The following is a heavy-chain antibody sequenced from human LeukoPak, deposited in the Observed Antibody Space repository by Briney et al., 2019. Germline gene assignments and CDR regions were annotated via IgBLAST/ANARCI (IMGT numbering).Heavy chain of an antibody. J-gene: IGHJ4*02. V-gene: IGHV3-23*01. CDR2: LSGSGNSA. CDR3: ATKKPPASLDH. CDR1: GFTFSSYA. Sequence: GGSLRLSCAASGFTFSSYAMSWVRQAPGKGLEWVSGLSGSGNSAAYADSVKGRFTISRDNSKNTLYLQMNNLRADDTAVYYCATKKPPASLDHWGQGTLVTVSS.